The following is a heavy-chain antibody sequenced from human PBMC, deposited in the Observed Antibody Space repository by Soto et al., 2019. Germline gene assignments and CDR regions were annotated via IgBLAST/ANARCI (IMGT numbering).Heavy chain of an antibody. J-gene: IGHJ6*02. CDR3: ARDQSRVGYYYYYYGMDV. CDR2: IIPIFGTA. D-gene: IGHD3-16*01. CDR1: GGTFSSYA. V-gene: IGHV1-69*13. Sequence: SVKVSCKASGGTFSSYAISWVRQAPGQGLEWMGGIIPIFGTANYAQKFQGRVTITADESTSTAYMELSSLRSEDTAVYYCARDQSRVGYYYYYYGMDVWGQGTTVTVSS.